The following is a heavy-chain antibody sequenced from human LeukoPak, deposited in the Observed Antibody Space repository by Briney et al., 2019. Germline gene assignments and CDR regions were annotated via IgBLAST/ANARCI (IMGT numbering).Heavy chain of an antibody. Sequence: GGSLRLSCAASGFTFSAYEMNWVRRAPGKGLEWVSYIGSSGSTVYYADSVKGRFTISRDNAKNSLYMQMESLRDEDTAIYYCATRGYSGYEGYWGQGTLVTVSS. J-gene: IGHJ4*02. V-gene: IGHV3-48*03. D-gene: IGHD5-12*01. CDR1: GFTFSAYE. CDR2: IGSSGSTV. CDR3: ATRGYSGYEGY.